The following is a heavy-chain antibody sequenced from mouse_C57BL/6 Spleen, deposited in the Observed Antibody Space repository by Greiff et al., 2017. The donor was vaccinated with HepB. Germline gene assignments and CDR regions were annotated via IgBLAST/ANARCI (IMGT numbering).Heavy chain of an antibody. CDR1: GYTFTSYW. V-gene: IGHV1-69*01. Sequence: VQLQQSGAELVMPGASVKLSCKASGYTFTSYWMHWVKQRPGQGLEWIGEIDPSDSYTNYNQKFKGKSTLTVDKSSSTAYMQLSSLTSEDSAVYYCARGYDFQGGGFDYWGQGTTLTVSS. J-gene: IGHJ2*01. D-gene: IGHD2-4*01. CDR3: ARGYDFQGGGFDY. CDR2: IDPSDSYT.